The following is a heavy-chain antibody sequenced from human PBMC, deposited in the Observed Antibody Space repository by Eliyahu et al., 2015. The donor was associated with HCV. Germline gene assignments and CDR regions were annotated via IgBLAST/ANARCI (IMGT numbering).Heavy chain of an antibody. CDR3: ARDSLALITMDWYFDL. CDR2: ISYDGSNK. J-gene: IGHJ2*01. CDR1: GFTFSSYG. V-gene: IGHV3-30*03. Sequence: QVQLVESGGGVVQPGRSLRLSCAASGFTFSSYGMHWVRQAPGKGLGWVAVISYDGSNKYYADSVKGRFTISRDNSKNTLYLQMNSLRAEDTAVYYCARDSLALITMDWYFDLWGRGTLVTVSS. D-gene: IGHD3-10*01.